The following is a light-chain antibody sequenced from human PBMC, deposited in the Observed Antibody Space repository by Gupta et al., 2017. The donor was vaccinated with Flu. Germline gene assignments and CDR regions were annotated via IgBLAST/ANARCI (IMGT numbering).Light chain of an antibody. J-gene: IGKJ4*01. CDR1: QGISSY. CDR2: AAS. V-gene: IGKV1-9*01. Sequence: DIQLTQSPSFLSASVGDRVTITCRASQGISSYLAWYQQKPGKAPKLLIYAASTLQSGVPSRFSGSGSGTEFTLTISSLQPEDFATYYCQQLNSSPRTFGRGTKVEIK. CDR3: QQLNSSPRT.